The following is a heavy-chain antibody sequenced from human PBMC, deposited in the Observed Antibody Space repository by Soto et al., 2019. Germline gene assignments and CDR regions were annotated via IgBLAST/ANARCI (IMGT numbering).Heavy chain of an antibody. CDR3: VRPVGDYYFDK. Sequence: PSETLSLTCTVSGGSMRSTNYYWGWIRQPPGKGLEWIGNVFFNGITFYKPSLESRVSISVDTSKSQFSLRLNSVTAADTAVYYCVRPVGDYYFDKWGQGTLVTVS. V-gene: IGHV4-39*01. J-gene: IGHJ4*02. CDR2: VFFNGIT. CDR1: GGSMRSTNYY. D-gene: IGHD4-17*01.